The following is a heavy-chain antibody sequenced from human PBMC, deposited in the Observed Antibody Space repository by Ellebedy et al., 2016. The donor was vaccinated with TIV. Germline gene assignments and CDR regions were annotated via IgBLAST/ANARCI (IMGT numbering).Heavy chain of an antibody. D-gene: IGHD2-15*01. CDR3: ARAIGSCSGGSCYPLDY. CDR1: GYTFALYT. V-gene: IGHV1-3*04. J-gene: IGHJ4*02. Sequence: AASVKVSCKASGYTFALYTMHWVRQAPGQRLEWLGWITTDTGNTEYSQNFQGRVTIARDTSASTAYMELSSLRSEDTAVYYCARAIGSCSGGSCYPLDYWGQGSLVTVSS. CDR2: ITTDTGNT.